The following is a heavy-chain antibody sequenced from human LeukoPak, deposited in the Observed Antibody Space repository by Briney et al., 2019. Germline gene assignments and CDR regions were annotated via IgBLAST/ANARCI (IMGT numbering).Heavy chain of an antibody. CDR3: ARRRGEQQLVRRSTKTGSFDY. V-gene: IGHV4-39*07. J-gene: IGHJ4*02. Sequence: SETLSLTCTVSGGSISSSSYYWSWIRQPPGKGLEWIGEINHSGSTNYNPSLKSRVTISVDTSKNQFSLKLSSVTAADTAVYYCARRRGEQQLVRRSTKTGSFDYWGQGTLVTVSS. CDR2: INHSGST. CDR1: GGSISSSSYY. D-gene: IGHD6-13*01.